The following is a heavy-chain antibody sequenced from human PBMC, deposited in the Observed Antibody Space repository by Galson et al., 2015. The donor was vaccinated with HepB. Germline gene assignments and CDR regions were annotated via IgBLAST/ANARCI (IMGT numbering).Heavy chain of an antibody. CDR2: INPSGGST. CDR1: GYTFTSYY. D-gene: IGHD5-18*01. J-gene: IGHJ4*02. Sequence: SVKVSCKASGYTFTSYYMHWVRQAPGQGLEWMGIINPSGGSTSYAQKFQGRVTMTRDTSTSTVYMELSSLRSEDTAVYYCARGGYSYGYIWRGFDYWGQGTLVTVSS. V-gene: IGHV1-46*03. CDR3: ARGGYSYGYIWRGFDY.